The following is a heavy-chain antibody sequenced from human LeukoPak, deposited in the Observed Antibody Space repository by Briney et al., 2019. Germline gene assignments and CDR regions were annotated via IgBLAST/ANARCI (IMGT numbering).Heavy chain of an antibody. D-gene: IGHD6-13*01. Sequence: GGSLRLSCAASGFTFSDYYMSWIRQAPGKGLEWVSYISSSGSTIYYADSVKGRFTISRDNAKNSLYLQMNSLRAGDTAVYYCARAGYSSSWYSRYFDLWGRGTLVTVSS. J-gene: IGHJ2*01. CDR1: GFTFSDYY. CDR3: ARAGYSSSWYSRYFDL. V-gene: IGHV3-11*04. CDR2: ISSSGSTI.